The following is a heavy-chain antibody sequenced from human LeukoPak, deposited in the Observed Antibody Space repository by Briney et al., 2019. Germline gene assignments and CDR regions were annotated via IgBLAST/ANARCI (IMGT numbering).Heavy chain of an antibody. CDR3: AKSKYGPRDAFDV. J-gene: IGHJ3*01. CDR1: GFTFSSYS. Sequence: GSLRLSCAASGFTFSSYSMNWVRQAPGKGLEWVSAISGSGGSTYYADSVKGRFTISRDNSKNTLYLQMNSLRVEDTAVYYCAKSKYGPRDAFDVWGQGTMVTVSS. CDR2: ISGSGGST. V-gene: IGHV3-23*01. D-gene: IGHD3-10*01.